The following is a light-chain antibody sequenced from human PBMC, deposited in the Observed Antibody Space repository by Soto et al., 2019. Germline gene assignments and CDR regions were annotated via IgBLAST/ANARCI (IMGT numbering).Light chain of an antibody. V-gene: IGLV2-14*01. CDR1: SSDVGGYNY. CDR2: DVS. J-gene: IGLJ1*01. CDR3: SSYTTSSTYV. Sequence: QSVLTQPASVSGSPGQSIAISCTGTSSDVGGYNYVSWYQQHPGKATKLMIYDVSNRLSGVSDRFSGSKSGNTASLTISGLQAEDEADYYCSSYTTSSTYVFGTGTKVTVL.